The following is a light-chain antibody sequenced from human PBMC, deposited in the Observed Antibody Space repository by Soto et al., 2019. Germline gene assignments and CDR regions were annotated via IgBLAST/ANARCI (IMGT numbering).Light chain of an antibody. Sequence: IQMTQSPSTLSASVGDRVTITSRASQRISSWLAWYQHKPGKAPKLLIYKASSLESGVPSRFSGSGTGIEFTLTSRSLQPDDFATYYCQQYNSYWTFSQGNKGDIK. J-gene: IGKJ1*01. V-gene: IGKV1-5*03. CDR1: QRISSW. CDR3: QQYNSYWT. CDR2: KAS.